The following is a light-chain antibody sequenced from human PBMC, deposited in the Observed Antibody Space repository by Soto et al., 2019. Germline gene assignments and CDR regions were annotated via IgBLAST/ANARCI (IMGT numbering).Light chain of an antibody. CDR1: QSISSY. Sequence: IPMTQSPSSLSAFVGDGVTITCRASQSISSYLTWYQQKPGKAPTLLIYAASNFQSAVPSRFSDSGSGTAFSLTISSPHLEYCATDVYHQNFNTPFTFGPGTKVDIK. J-gene: IGKJ3*01. CDR3: HQNFNTPFT. V-gene: IGKV1-39*01. CDR2: AAS.